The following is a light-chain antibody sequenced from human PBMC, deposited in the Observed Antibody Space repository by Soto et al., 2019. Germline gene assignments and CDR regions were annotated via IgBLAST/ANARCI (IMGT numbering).Light chain of an antibody. CDR3: QQRSNWPPIT. CDR2: AAS. Sequence: EIVLTQSPGTLSLSPGDRATLSCRASQTISSTYLAWYQQKPGQAPRLLIYAASTRATGIPDRFRGSGTGTDFTLTISSLEPEDFAVYYCQQRSNWPPITFGQGTRLEI. J-gene: IGKJ5*01. V-gene: IGKV3D-20*02. CDR1: QTISSTY.